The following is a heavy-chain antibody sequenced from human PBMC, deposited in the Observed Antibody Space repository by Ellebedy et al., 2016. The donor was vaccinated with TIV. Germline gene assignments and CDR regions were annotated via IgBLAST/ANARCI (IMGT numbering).Heavy chain of an antibody. Sequence: GESLKISCAASGFTFSSYSMNWVRQAPGKGLEWVAVISYDGSNKYYADSVKGRFTISRDNSKNTLYLQMNSLRAEDTAVYYCARYSRARDAFDIWGQGTMVTVSS. CDR2: ISYDGSNK. CDR1: GFTFSSYS. CDR3: ARYSRARDAFDI. D-gene: IGHD6-13*01. V-gene: IGHV3-30*03. J-gene: IGHJ3*02.